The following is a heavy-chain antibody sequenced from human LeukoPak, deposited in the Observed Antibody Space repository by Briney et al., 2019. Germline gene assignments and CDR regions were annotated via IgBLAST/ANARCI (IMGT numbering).Heavy chain of an antibody. CDR2: ISSDGSNR. D-gene: IGHD1-26*01. CDR1: GFTFRSYG. CDR3: AKDIVGAINQFDY. Sequence: GGSLRLSCAASGFTFRSYGMHWVCQAPGKGLDWVALISSDGSNRYYADSVKGRFTISRDNSKNTLYLQMNSLRAEDTAVYYCAKDIVGAINQFDYWGQGTLVTVSS. V-gene: IGHV3-30*18. J-gene: IGHJ4*02.